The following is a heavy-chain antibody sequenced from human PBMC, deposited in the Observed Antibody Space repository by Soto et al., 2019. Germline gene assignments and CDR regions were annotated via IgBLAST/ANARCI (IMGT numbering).Heavy chain of an antibody. D-gene: IGHD1-26*01. J-gene: IGHJ4*02. Sequence: ASVKVSCKISGHTLTEFSIHWVRQAPGKGLEWMGGFDPEGGEAIYAQKWHGRVTVTEDTVTDTAYMELSGLRSEDTAVYYCAISGSYYGYFDYWGQGTLVTVSS. CDR1: GHTLTEFS. CDR3: AISGSYYGYFDY. CDR2: FDPEGGEA. V-gene: IGHV1-24*01.